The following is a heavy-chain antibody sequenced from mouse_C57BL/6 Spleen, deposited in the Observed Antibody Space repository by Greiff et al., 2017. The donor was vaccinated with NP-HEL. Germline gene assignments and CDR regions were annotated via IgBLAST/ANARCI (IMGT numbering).Heavy chain of an antibody. D-gene: IGHD2-3*01. CDR1: GFTIKDYY. V-gene: IGHV14-2*01. CDR3: AIYDGYYDWDFEG. J-gene: IGHJ1*03. Sequence: VQLQQSGAELVKPGASVKLSCTASGFTIKDYYMHWVKQRPEQGLEWIGRIDPEDGDTNYAPNFQGQATITADTSSNTAYLQLSSLTSEDTAVYYWAIYDGYYDWDFEGWGTGATVTVAS. CDR2: IDPEDGDT.